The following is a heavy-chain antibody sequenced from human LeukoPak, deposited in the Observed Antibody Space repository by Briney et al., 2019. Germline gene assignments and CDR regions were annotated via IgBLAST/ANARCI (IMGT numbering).Heavy chain of an antibody. J-gene: IGHJ4*02. CDR2: IYYSGMT. CDR1: GDSITSVGAY. Sequence: SETLSLTCTVSGDSITSVGAYWSWIRQHPGKGLEWIGYIYYSGMTFYKPSLKSRVTMSLDRSKNQFSLKLTSVTAADTAVYYCARDPRPTGSGRDYWGQGTLVTVSS. V-gene: IGHV4-31*03. D-gene: IGHD1-1*01. CDR3: ARDPRPTGSGRDY.